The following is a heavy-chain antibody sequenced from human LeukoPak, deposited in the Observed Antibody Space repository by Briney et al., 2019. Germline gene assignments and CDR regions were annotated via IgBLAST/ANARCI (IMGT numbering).Heavy chain of an antibody. D-gene: IGHD6-13*01. CDR2: IYSGGST. V-gene: IGHV3-53*01. J-gene: IGHJ4*02. CDR1: GFTVSSNY. CDR3: ARASSSAAGFYFDY. Sequence: GGSLRLSCAASGFTVSSNYMSWVRQAPGKGLEWVSVIYSGGSTFYADFVKGRFTISRDNSKNTLYLQMNSLRAVDTAVYYCARASSSAAGFYFDYWGQGTLVTVSS.